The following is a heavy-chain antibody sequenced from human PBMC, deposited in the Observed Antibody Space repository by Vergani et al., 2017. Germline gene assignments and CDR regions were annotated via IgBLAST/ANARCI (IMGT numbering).Heavy chain of an antibody. CDR1: GFDFSSYI. CDR3: AREYSSTSGRAFDL. CDR2: VSTGPKSQ. Sequence: QLVESGGGGVQPGGSLRLSCVVSGFDFSSYIMNWVRQAPGKGLEWVSFVSTGPKSQSYAESVKGRFTISRDSAKNSLYLQMDSLRAEDTAVYYCAREYSSTSGRAFDLLGQGTKVPVFS. J-gene: IGHJ3*01. D-gene: IGHD2-2*01. V-gene: IGHV3-48*01.